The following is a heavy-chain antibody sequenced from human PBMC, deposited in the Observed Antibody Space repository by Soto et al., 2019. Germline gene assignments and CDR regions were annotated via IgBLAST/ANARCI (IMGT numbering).Heavy chain of an antibody. CDR3: ARDPSRAARHYFDY. Sequence: VQLVESGGGLVKPGGSLRLSCAASGFTFSSYSMNWVRQAPGKGLEWVSSISSSSSYIYYADSVKGRFTISRDNAKNSLYLQMNSLRAEDTAVYYCARDPSRAARHYFDYWGQGTLVTVSS. V-gene: IGHV3-21*01. D-gene: IGHD6-6*01. CDR2: ISSSSSYI. J-gene: IGHJ4*02. CDR1: GFTFSSYS.